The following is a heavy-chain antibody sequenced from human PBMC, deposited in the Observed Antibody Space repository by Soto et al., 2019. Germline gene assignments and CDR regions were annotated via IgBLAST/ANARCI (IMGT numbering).Heavy chain of an antibody. CDR1: GGSISSSSYY. J-gene: IGHJ6*02. Sequence: SETLSLTCTVSGGSISSSSYYWGWIRQPPGKGLEWIGSIYYSGSTYYNPSLKSRVTISVDTSKNQFSLKLSSVTAADTAVYYCARTVDDYGMDVWGQGTTVTVS. CDR2: IYYSGST. V-gene: IGHV4-39*01. D-gene: IGHD4-17*01. CDR3: ARTVDDYGMDV.